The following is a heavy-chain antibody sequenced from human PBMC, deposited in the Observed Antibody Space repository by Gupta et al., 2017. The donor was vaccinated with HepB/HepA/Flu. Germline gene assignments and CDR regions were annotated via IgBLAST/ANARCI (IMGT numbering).Heavy chain of an antibody. Sequence: QVQLQESGPGLLKPSQTLSLTCTVSGGSLRHSDYYWSWIRQPPGKGLEWFGYIYYSGSTYYNPSLKSRVTISVDTSKNQFSLKLSSVTAADTAVYYCARGRVETGRDAFDIWGQGTMVTVSS. V-gene: IGHV4-30-4*01. CDR1: GGSLRHSDYY. D-gene: IGHD1-26*01. CDR3: ARGRVETGRDAFDI. CDR2: IYYSGST. J-gene: IGHJ3*02.